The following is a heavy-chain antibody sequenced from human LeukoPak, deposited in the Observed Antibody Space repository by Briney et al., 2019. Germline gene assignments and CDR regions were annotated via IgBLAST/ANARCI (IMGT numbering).Heavy chain of an antibody. J-gene: IGHJ5*02. V-gene: IGHV4-61*01. CDR3: ARDYYGSGSYSVWFDP. CDR1: GGSISSSSYY. Sequence: SETLSLTCTVSGGSISSSSYYWGWIRQPPGKGLEWIGYIYYSGSTNYNPSLKSRVTISVDTSKNQFSLKLSSVTAADTAVYYCARDYYGSGSYSVWFDPWGQGTLVTVSS. D-gene: IGHD3-10*01. CDR2: IYYSGST.